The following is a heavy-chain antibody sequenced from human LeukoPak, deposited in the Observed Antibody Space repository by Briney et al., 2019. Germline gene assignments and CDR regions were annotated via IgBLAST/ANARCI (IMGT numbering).Heavy chain of an antibody. CDR2: INPSGGST. Sequence: RASVTVSCKASGYTFTSYYMHWVRQAPGQGLAWMGIINPSGGSTSYAQKFQGRVTMTRDMSTRTVYMELSRLRSEDTAVYYCARARPGYYFDYWGQGTLVTVSS. V-gene: IGHV1-46*01. CDR3: ARARPGYYFDY. J-gene: IGHJ4*02. D-gene: IGHD3-10*01. CDR1: GYTFTSYY.